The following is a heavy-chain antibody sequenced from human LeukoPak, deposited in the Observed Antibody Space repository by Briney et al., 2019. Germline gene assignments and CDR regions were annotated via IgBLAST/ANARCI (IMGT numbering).Heavy chain of an antibody. CDR2: ISYDGSNK. CDR1: GFTFSSYG. J-gene: IGHJ4*02. CDR3: ARAGYCSGGSCYGSDY. D-gene: IGHD2-15*01. Sequence: GGSLRLSCAASGFTFSSYGMHWVRQAPGKGLEWVAVISYDGSNKYYADSVKGRFTISRDNSKNTLYLQMDSLRAEDTAVYYCARAGYCSGGSCYGSDYWGQGTLVSVSS. V-gene: IGHV3-30*03.